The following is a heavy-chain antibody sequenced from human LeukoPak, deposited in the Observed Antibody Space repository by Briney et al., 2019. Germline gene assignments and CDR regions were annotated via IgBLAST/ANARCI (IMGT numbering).Heavy chain of an antibody. Sequence: SGTLSLTCAVSGGSISSYSWWNWFRQPPGKGLEWIGEIHHNGRTNYNPSLKSRVTMSVDTSKSQFSLRLSSVTAADTAVYYCAGLLMVPGVKVAMDVWGQGTTVTVSS. J-gene: IGHJ6*02. D-gene: IGHD3-10*01. V-gene: IGHV4-4*02. CDR2: IHHNGRT. CDR1: GGSISSYSW. CDR3: AGLLMVPGVKVAMDV.